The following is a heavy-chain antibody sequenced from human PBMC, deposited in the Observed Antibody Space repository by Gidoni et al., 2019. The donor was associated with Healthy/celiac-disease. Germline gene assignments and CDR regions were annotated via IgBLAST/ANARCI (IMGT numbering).Heavy chain of an antibody. CDR2: ISRSSSYI. CDR3: ARDLEATNDY. Sequence: EVQRVESGGGLVKPGGSLRLSCAAAGFTFSSYSMNWVRQAPGKGLEWVSSISRSSSYIYYADSVTGRFTISRDNAKNSLYLQMNSLRAEDTAVYYCARDLEATNDYWGQGTLVTVSS. J-gene: IGHJ4*02. D-gene: IGHD5-12*01. V-gene: IGHV3-21*01. CDR1: GFTFSSYS.